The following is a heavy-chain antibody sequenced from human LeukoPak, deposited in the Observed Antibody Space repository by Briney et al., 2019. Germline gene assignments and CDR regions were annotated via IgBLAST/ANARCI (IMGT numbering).Heavy chain of an antibody. CDR1: GFTFRSHG. CDR2: IWYDGSNK. V-gene: IGHV3-33*01. D-gene: IGHD1-1*01. Sequence: GGSLRLSCAASGFTFRSHGMHWVRQAPGKGLEWVAVIWYDGSNKYYPDSVKGRFTISRDNSKKMLYLQMNSLRAEDTAVYYCVRDRGNDYFDYWGQGILVTVSS. J-gene: IGHJ4*02. CDR3: VRDRGNDYFDY.